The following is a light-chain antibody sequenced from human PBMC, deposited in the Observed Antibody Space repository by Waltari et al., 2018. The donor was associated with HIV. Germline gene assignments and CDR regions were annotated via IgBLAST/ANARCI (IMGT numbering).Light chain of an antibody. CDR1: RVNIGRNT. V-gene: IGLV1-44*01. CDR3: ATWDDSLNGLI. CDR2: TND. Sequence: QSVLTPPPPASATPGQRVTIPCSGRRVNIGRNTVSWYPQLPGTAPKLLIYTNDQRPSGVPDRFSGSKSGTSASLAISGLQSGDEADYYCATWDDSLNGLIFGGGTKLSVL. J-gene: IGLJ2*01.